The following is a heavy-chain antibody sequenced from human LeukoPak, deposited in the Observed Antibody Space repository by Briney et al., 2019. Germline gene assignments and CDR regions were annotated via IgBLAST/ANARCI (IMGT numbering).Heavy chain of an antibody. V-gene: IGHV4-59*12. CDR3: ARATKYFDWRGFDY. CDR2: IYYSGST. Sequence: SETLSLTCTVSGGSISSYYWSWIRQPPGKGLEWIGYIYYSGSTNYNPSLKSRVTISVDTSKNQFSLKLSSVTAADTAVYYCARATKYFDWRGFDYWGQGTLVTVSS. D-gene: IGHD3-9*01. CDR1: GGSISSYY. J-gene: IGHJ4*02.